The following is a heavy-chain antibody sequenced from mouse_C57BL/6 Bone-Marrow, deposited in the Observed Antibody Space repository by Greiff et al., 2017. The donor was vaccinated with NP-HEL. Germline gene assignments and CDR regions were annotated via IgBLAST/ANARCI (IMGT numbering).Heavy chain of an antibody. CDR1: GFSFNTYA. V-gene: IGHV10-1*01. Sequence: EVKLVESGGGLVQPKGSLKLSCAASGFSFNTYAMNWVRQAPGKGLEWVARIRSKSNNYATYYADSVKDRFTISRDDSESMLYLQMNNLKTEDTAMYYCVRHELTNAMDYWGQGTSVTVSS. D-gene: IGHD1-3*01. CDR2: IRSKSNNYAT. CDR3: VRHELTNAMDY. J-gene: IGHJ4*01.